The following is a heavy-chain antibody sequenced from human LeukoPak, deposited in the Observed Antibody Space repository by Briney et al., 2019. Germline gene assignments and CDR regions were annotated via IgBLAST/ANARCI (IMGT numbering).Heavy chain of an antibody. J-gene: IGHJ4*02. CDR1: GFTFSGYS. Sequence: GGSLRLSCATSGFTFSGYSMHWVRQAPGRGLEWLAYISNSSMIYYADSVKGRFTVSRDNAKNSLHLQMNSLRADDTAVYYCARAGVLVRGVIADYWGQGTLVTVSS. V-gene: IGHV3-48*04. CDR2: ISNSSMI. D-gene: IGHD3-10*01. CDR3: ARAGVLVRGVIADY.